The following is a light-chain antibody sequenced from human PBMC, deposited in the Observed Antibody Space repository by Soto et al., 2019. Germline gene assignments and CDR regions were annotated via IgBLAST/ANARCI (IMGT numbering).Light chain of an antibody. CDR2: DVI. Sequence: QSALTQPRSVSGSPGQSVTFSCTGTSSDVGAYIYVYWYQQHPGKAPKLIIYDVIKRPSGVPDRFSGSKSGNTASLTISGLQPEDEADYYCCSYAGSYTHVFGSGTKVTVL. CDR3: CSYAGSYTHV. J-gene: IGLJ1*01. V-gene: IGLV2-11*01. CDR1: SSDVGAYIY.